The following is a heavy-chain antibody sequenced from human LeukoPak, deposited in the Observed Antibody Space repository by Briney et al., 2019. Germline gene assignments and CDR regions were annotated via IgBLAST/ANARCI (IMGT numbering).Heavy chain of an antibody. J-gene: IGHJ3*02. Sequence: GGSLRLSCAASGFTFSSYAMHWVRQAPGKGLEWVAVISYDGSNKYYADSVKGRFTISRDNSKNTLYLQMNSLRAEDTAVYYCARDISYCSRTSSCSGAFDIWGQGTMVTVSS. CDR3: ARDISYCSRTSSCSGAFDI. D-gene: IGHD2-2*01. V-gene: IGHV3-30*04. CDR1: GFTFSSYA. CDR2: ISYDGSNK.